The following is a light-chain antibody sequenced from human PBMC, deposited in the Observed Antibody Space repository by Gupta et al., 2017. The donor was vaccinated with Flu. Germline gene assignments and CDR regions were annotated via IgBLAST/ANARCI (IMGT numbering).Light chain of an antibody. V-gene: IGKV1-9*01. J-gene: IGKJ5*01. CDR1: QVISSY. CDR2: GSS. Sequence: DIQLTQSPSFLSTSVGDRVTITCRASQVISSYLAWYKLKPGKAPKLLIYGSSTWQSGVPSRFSGSGFGTELTLTISSRQPEDFASYYCQQRNNYPPITFGQGTLMEIK. CDR3: QQRNNYPPIT.